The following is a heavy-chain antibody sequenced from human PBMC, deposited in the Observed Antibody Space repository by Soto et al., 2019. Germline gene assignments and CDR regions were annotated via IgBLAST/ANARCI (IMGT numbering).Heavy chain of an antibody. CDR3: ARQPEGYYDSSGYIWFDP. CDR2: IYYSGST. V-gene: IGHV4-39*01. Sequence: SETLSLTCTVSGGSISSSSYYWGWIRQPPGKGLEWIGSIYYSGSTYYNPSLKSRVTISVDTSKNQFSLKLSSVTAADTAVYYCARQPEGYYDSSGYIWFDPWGQGTLVTVSS. CDR1: GGSISSSSYY. J-gene: IGHJ5*02. D-gene: IGHD3-22*01.